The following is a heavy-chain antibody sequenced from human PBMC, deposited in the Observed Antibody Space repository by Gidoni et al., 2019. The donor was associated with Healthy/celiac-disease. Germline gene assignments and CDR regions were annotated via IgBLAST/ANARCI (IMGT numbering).Heavy chain of an antibody. Sequence: QLQLQESGPGLVKPSETLSLTCTVSGGSISSSSYYWGWIRQPPGKGLEWIGSIYYSGSTYYHPSLKSRVTISVDTSKNQFSLKLSSVTAADTAVYYCARHSSGFGERGGEVDYWGQGTLVTVSS. D-gene: IGHD3-3*01. CDR2: IYYSGST. J-gene: IGHJ4*02. CDR1: GGSISSSSYY. CDR3: ARHSSGFGERGGEVDY. V-gene: IGHV4-39*01.